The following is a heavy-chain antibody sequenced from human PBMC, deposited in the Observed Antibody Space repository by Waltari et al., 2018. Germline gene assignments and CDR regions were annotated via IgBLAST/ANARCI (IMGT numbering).Heavy chain of an antibody. V-gene: IGHV3-23*01. CDR2: ISVSDGT. CDR1: GIPFSNYA. CDR3: ATPFYNWDDPLHS. Sequence: EVQLLESGGDLVQPGGSLKLSCAASGIPFSNYAINWVRLAPGTGLGWVSAISVSDGTYYADSVKGRFTISRDTSKNTVYLQMNGLRAEDTAVYYCATPFYNWDDPLHSWGQGTLVTVSS. J-gene: IGHJ4*02. D-gene: IGHD1-20*01.